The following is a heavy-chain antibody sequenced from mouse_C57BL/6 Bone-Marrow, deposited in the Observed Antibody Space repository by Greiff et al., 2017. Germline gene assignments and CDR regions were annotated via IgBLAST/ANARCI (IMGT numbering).Heavy chain of an antibody. CDR1: GFNIKDYY. CDR2: IDPEDGDT. D-gene: IGHD1-1*01. J-gene: IGHJ3*01. Sequence: VQLQQSGAELVRPGASVKLSCTASGFNIKDYYMHWVKQRPEQGLEWIGRIDPEDGDTEYAPKFQGKATMTADTSSNTAYLQLSSLTSEDTAVYYCTTGYYGSSPLAYWGQGTLVTVSA. CDR3: TTGYYGSSPLAY. V-gene: IGHV14-1*01.